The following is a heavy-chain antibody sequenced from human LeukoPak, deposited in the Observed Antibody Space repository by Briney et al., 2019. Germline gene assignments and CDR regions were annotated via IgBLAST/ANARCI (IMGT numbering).Heavy chain of an antibody. CDR2: INTNTGNP. D-gene: IGHD6-13*01. Sequence: GASVKVSCRASGYTFTSYAMHWVRQAPGQGLEWMGWINTNTGNPTYAQGFTGRFVFSLDTSVSTAYLQISSLKDEDTAVYYCTRGGIAAAGAYYYYYYMDVWGKGTTVTVSS. CDR1: GYTFTSYA. J-gene: IGHJ6*03. CDR3: TRGGIAAAGAYYYYYYMDV. V-gene: IGHV7-4-1*02.